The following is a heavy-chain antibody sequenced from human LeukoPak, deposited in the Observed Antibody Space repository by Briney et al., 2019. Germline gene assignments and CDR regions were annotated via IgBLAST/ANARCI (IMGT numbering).Heavy chain of an antibody. CDR3: AREPGAAGLKYNWFDP. Sequence: PSETLSLTCTVSGGSISSHYWSWIRQPPGKGLEWIGYINYSGSTNYNPSLKSRVTISVDTSKNQFSLKLSSVTAADTAVYYCAREPGAAGLKYNWFDPWGQGTLVTVSS. J-gene: IGHJ5*02. V-gene: IGHV4-59*11. CDR2: INYSGST. D-gene: IGHD6-13*01. CDR1: GGSISSHY.